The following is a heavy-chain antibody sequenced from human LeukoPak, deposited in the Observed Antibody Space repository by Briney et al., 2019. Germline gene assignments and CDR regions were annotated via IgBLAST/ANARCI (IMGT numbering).Heavy chain of an antibody. J-gene: IGHJ4*02. CDR3: AKDRDDYVWGSYRSSIDY. CDR1: GFTFSSYA. Sequence: GGSLRLSCAASGFTFSSYAMSWVRQAPGKGLEWVSAISGSGGSTYYADSVKGRFTISRDNSKNTLYLQMNSLRAEDTAVYYCAKDRDDYVWGSYRSSIDYWGQGTLVTVS. D-gene: IGHD3-16*02. V-gene: IGHV3-23*01. CDR2: ISGSGGST.